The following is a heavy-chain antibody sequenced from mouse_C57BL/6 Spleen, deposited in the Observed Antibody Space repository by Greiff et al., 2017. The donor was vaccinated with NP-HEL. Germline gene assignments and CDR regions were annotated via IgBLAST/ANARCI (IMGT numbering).Heavy chain of an antibody. CDR2: IWRGVSK. J-gene: IGHJ3*01. D-gene: IGHD2-4*01. V-gene: IGHV2-4*01. CDR3: AIFYDYTEACFAY. CDR1: GFSLTSYG. Sequence: QVQLKESGPGLVQPSQSLSITCTVSGFSLTSYGVHWVRQPPGKGLEWLGVIWRGVSKDYNAAFISRRSISKDNSKSQVFFKMNSLQADDTAIYYFAIFYDYTEACFAYWGQGTLVTVSA.